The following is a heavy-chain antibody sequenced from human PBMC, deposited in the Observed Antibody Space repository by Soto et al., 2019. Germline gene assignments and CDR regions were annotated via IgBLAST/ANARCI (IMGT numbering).Heavy chain of an antibody. D-gene: IGHD2-2*02. V-gene: IGHV3-23*01. Sequence: GGSLRLSCAASGFTFSLSALSWVRQTPGKGLEWVSGISGGGGTAYYADSVKGRFTLSRDNSKYSLYLQMNSLRAEDTAVYYCAKDLWLYAEPRIDYWGQGTLVTVSS. CDR2: ISGGGGTA. CDR3: AKDLWLYAEPRIDY. J-gene: IGHJ4*02. CDR1: GFTFSLSA.